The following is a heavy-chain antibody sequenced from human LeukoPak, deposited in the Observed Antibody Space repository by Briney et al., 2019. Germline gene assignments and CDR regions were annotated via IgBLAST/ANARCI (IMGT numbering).Heavy chain of an antibody. CDR3: AKYGHGSGGDAFDF. V-gene: IGHV3-23*01. CDR2: ISGSGGST. CDR1: GFTFSSYA. J-gene: IGHJ3*01. D-gene: IGHD3-10*01. Sequence: GGSLRLPCAASGFTFSSYAMSWVRQAPGKALEWVSAISGSGGSTYYADSVKDRFTISRDNSKNTLYLQMNSLRAEDTAVYYCAKYGHGSGGDAFDFWGQGTMVTVSS.